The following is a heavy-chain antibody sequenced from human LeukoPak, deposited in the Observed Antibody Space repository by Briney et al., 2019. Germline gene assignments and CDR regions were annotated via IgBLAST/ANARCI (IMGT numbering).Heavy chain of an antibody. CDR3: ARRDYSNYRFDY. Sequence: PSETLSLTCTVSGGSISSYYWSWIRQPPGKGLEWIGYIYTSGSTNYNPSLKSRVTISVDTSKNQFSLKLSSVTAADTAVYYCARRDYSNYRFDYWGQGTLVTVSS. CDR1: GGSISSYY. V-gene: IGHV4-4*09. D-gene: IGHD4-11*01. CDR2: IYTSGST. J-gene: IGHJ4*02.